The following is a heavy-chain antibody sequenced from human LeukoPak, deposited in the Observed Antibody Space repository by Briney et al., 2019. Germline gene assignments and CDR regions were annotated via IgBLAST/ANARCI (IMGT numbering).Heavy chain of an antibody. Sequence: GASVKVSCKASGGTFSSYAISWVRQAPGQGLEWMGWISAYNGNTNYAQKLQGRVTVTTDTSTSTAYMELRSLRSDDTAVYYCARDFAVAGPDYWGQGTLVTVSS. V-gene: IGHV1-18*01. CDR3: ARDFAVAGPDY. CDR2: ISAYNGNT. J-gene: IGHJ4*02. CDR1: GGTFSSYA. D-gene: IGHD6-19*01.